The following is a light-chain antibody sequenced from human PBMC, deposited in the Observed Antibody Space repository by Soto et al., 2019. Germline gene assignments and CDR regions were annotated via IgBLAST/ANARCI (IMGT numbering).Light chain of an antibody. V-gene: IGKV1-39*01. CDR2: RAS. Sequence: DIQMTQSPSSLSASVGDRVTISCRASQTISTFLNWYQQKPGTAPRLLIYRASSVKSGVPPRFSGSGSGRDFTLTISSLHPEDIATYFCQQSYSSPPWTFGQGTKV. CDR3: QQSYSSPPWT. CDR1: QTISTF. J-gene: IGKJ1*01.